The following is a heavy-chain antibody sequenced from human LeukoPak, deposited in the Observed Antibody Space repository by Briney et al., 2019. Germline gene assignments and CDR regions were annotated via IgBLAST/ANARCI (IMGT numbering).Heavy chain of an antibody. CDR2: IYSGGST. J-gene: IGHJ4*02. CDR3: ASCGYSYGYLDY. D-gene: IGHD5-18*01. Sequence: GGSLRLSCAASGFTVSSNDMSWVRQAPGKGLECISVIYSGGSTDYADSVKGRFTISRDNSKNTLYLQMNSLRAEDTAVYYCASCGYSYGYLDYWGQGTLVTVSS. V-gene: IGHV3-53*01. CDR1: GFTVSSND.